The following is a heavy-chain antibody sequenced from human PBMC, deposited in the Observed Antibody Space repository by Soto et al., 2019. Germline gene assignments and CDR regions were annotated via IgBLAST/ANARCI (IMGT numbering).Heavy chain of an antibody. D-gene: IGHD4-17*01. CDR3: ARPEGDYGSAFDI. Sequence: GGSLRLSCAASGFTFSSYWMSWARQAPGKGLEWVANIKQDGSEKYYVDSVKGRFTISRDNAKNSLYLQMNSLRAEDTAVYYCARPEGDYGSAFDIWGQGTMVTVSS. CDR2: IKQDGSEK. V-gene: IGHV3-7*01. J-gene: IGHJ3*02. CDR1: GFTFSSYW.